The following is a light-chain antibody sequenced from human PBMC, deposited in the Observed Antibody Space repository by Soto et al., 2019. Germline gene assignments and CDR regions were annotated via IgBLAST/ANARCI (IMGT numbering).Light chain of an antibody. CDR1: QSISTW. Sequence: DIQMTQSPSTLSASVGDRVTITCRASQSISTWLAWYQQKKGKHPELLIYKASTLHSGVPSRFSGSGSGTEFTLTISSLHPDDFATYFCQQYNSHSSFGQGTKLEIK. CDR3: QQYNSHSS. V-gene: IGKV1-5*03. J-gene: IGKJ2*01. CDR2: KAS.